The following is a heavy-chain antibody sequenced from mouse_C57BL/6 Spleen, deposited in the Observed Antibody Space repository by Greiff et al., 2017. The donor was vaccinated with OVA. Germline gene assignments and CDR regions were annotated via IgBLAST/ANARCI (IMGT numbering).Heavy chain of an antibody. V-gene: IGHV1-52*01. Sequence: QVQLQQPGAELVRPGSSVKLSCKASGYTFTSYWMHWVKQRPIQGLDWIGNIDPSDSETHYNQKFKYKSTLTVDKSSSTAYMQLSSLTSEDSAVYYCARDRYYGSSHFDYWGQGTTLTVSS. CDR1: GYTFTSYW. CDR3: ARDRYYGSSHFDY. D-gene: IGHD1-1*01. J-gene: IGHJ2*01. CDR2: IDPSDSET.